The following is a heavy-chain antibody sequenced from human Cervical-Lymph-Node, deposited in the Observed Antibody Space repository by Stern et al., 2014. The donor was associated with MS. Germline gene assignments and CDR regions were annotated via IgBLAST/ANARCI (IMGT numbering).Heavy chain of an antibody. CDR2: INAYNGNT. V-gene: IGHV1-18*01. CDR1: GYTFSRYG. CDR3: ARTYSGSYMGDY. J-gene: IGHJ4*02. Sequence: QVQLVESGAEVKKPGASVKVSCKASGYTFSRYGISWVRQDPGQGLEWMGWINAYNGNTNYAQKLQGRVTMTTDTSTSTAYMELRSLRSDDTAVYYCARTYSGSYMGDYWGQGTLVTVSS. D-gene: IGHD1-26*01.